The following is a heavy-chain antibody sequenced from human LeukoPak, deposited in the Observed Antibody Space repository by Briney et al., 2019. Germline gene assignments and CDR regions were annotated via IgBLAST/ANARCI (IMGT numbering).Heavy chain of an antibody. CDR2: MYHSGDT. CDR3: ARSKAHLSTSWYGTWFDP. D-gene: IGHD2-2*01. Sequence: SQTLSLTCTVSGYSVSSGYYWGWIRQPPGKGLEWIGSMYHSGDTYYNPSLKSRVTISVDTSKNQLSLKLSSVTAADTAVYYCARSKAHLSTSWYGTWFDPWGQGTLVTVSS. J-gene: IGHJ5*02. CDR1: GYSVSSGYY. V-gene: IGHV4-38-2*02.